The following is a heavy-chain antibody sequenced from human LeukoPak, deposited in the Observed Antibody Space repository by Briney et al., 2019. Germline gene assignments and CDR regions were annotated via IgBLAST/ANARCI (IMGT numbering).Heavy chain of an antibody. J-gene: IGHJ4*02. CDR1: GFALTNWP. D-gene: IGHD6-19*01. Sequence: QPGGSLRLSCAASGFALTNWPMSWVRQAPGKGLEWVSGIFGSGGSTHYADSVKGRFTISRDNSKNTVYLQMNSLRVEDTAVYYCAKTTTGYSSGRYPGWPVDYWGQGTLVTVSS. V-gene: IGHV3-23*01. CDR3: AKTTTGYSSGRYPGWPVDY. CDR2: IFGSGGST.